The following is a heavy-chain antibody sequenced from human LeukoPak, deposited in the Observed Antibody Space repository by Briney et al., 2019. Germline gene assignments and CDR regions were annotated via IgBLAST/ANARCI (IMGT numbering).Heavy chain of an antibody. D-gene: IGHD3-3*01. V-gene: IGHV1-18*01. CDR2: ISAYNGNT. CDR1: GYTFTSYG. Sequence: GASVKLSCKASGYTFTSYGISWVRQAPGLGLEWMGWISAYNGNTNYAQKLQGRVTMTTDTSTSTAYMELRSLRSDDTAVYYCARDSYYDFWSGYDYYYYYMDVWGKGTTVTVSS. J-gene: IGHJ6*03. CDR3: ARDSYYDFWSGYDYYYYYMDV.